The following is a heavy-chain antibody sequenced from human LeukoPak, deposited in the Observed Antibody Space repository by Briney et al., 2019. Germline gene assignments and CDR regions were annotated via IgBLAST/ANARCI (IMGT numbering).Heavy chain of an antibody. CDR2: VDPSDSYT. D-gene: IGHD3-9*01. CDR1: GYSFTSYW. CDR3: ARHVSDILTGHAFDI. J-gene: IGHJ3*02. Sequence: GESLRISGKGSGYSFTSYWISWVRQMPGKGLEWMGRVDPSDSYTNYSPSFQGHVTISADKSISTAYLQWSSLKASDTAMYYCARHVSDILTGHAFDIWGQGTMVTVSS. V-gene: IGHV5-10-1*01.